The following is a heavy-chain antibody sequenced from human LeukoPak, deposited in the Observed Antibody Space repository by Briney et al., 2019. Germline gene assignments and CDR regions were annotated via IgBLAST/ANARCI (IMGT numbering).Heavy chain of an antibody. J-gene: IGHJ4*02. V-gene: IGHV5-10-1*01. Sequence: GESLKISCKGSGYSFTSYWISWVRQMPGKGLEWMGRIDPSDSYTKYSPSLQGHVTISADKSTSTAYLQWSSLKASDTAMYYCARRCSSSSCPFEYWGQGTLVTVSS. CDR1: GYSFTSYW. CDR2: IDPSDSYT. D-gene: IGHD2-2*01. CDR3: ARRCSSSSCPFEY.